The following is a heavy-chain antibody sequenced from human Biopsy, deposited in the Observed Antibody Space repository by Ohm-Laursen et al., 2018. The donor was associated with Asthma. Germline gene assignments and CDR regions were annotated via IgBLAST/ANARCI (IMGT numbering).Heavy chain of an antibody. CDR2: INPNSGGT. D-gene: IGHD6-13*01. Sequence: SVKVSCKASGYTFIGRHIHWMRQAPGQGLEWMGRINPNSGGTNYAQKFQGRVTMTRDTSISTAYMEVSRLRSDDTAVYYCARGQKSAGDRWFDPWGQGTLVTVSS. CDR1: GYTFIGRH. V-gene: IGHV1-2*06. CDR3: ARGQKSAGDRWFDP. J-gene: IGHJ5*02.